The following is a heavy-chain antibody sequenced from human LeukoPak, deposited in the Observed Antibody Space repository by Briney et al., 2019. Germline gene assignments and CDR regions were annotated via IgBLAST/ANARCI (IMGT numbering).Heavy chain of an antibody. J-gene: IGHJ4*02. Sequence: PGGSLRLSCAASGFTFSSYSMNWVRQAPGQGLEWVSSISSSSSYIYYADSVKGRFTISRDNAKNSLYLQMNSLRAEDTAVYYCARWHYDSSGYYLFDYWGQGTLVTVSS. D-gene: IGHD3-22*01. CDR2: ISSSSSYI. V-gene: IGHV3-21*01. CDR1: GFTFSSYS. CDR3: ARWHYDSSGYYLFDY.